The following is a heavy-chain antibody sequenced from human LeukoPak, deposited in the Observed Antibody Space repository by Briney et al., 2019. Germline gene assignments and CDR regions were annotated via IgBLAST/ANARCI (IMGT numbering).Heavy chain of an antibody. J-gene: IGHJ3*02. D-gene: IGHD3-22*01. CDR2: ISSSGSTI. CDR3: ARDAYYYDSGNKGAFDI. CDR1: GFTFSSYE. Sequence: PGGSLRLSCAASGFTFSSYEMSWVRQAPGKGLEWVSYISSSGSTIYYADSVKGRFTISRDNAKNSLYLQMNSLRAEDTAVYYCARDAYYYDSGNKGAFDIWGQGTMVTVSS. V-gene: IGHV3-48*03.